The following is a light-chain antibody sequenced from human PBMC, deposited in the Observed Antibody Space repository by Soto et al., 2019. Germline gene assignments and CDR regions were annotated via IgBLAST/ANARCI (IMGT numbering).Light chain of an antibody. CDR1: QTISSW. CDR3: QQYNGYRTWT. J-gene: IGKJ1*01. Sequence: EIGMTQDLSSLSERVVGRVTSSCWASQTISSWLAWYQQKPGKAPKLLIYKASTLKSGVPSRFSGSGSGTEFTLAMHGLRPDDFATHYCQQYNGYRTWTFGEGTKVDIK. CDR2: KAS. V-gene: IGKV1-5*03.